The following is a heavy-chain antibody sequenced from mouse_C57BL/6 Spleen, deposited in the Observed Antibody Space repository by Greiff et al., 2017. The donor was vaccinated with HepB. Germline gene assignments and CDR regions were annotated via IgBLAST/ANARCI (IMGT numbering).Heavy chain of an antibody. CDR3: ARPNVAHWYFDV. J-gene: IGHJ1*03. Sequence: EVNVVESGGGLVKPGGSLKLSCAASGFTFSDYGMHWVRQAPEKGLEWVAYISSGSSTIYYADTVKGRFTISRDNAKNTLFLQMTSLRSEDTAMYYCARPNVAHWYFDVWGTGTTVTVSS. D-gene: IGHD1-1*01. CDR1: GFTFSDYG. CDR2: ISSGSSTI. V-gene: IGHV5-17*01.